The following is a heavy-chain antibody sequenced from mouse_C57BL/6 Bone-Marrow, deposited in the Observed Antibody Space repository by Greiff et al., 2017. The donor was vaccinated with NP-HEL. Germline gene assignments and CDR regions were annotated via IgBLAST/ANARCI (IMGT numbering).Heavy chain of an antibody. D-gene: IGHD5-1*01. J-gene: IGHJ4*01. CDR1: GFSFNTYA. V-gene: IGHV10-1*01. Sequence: EVHLVESGGGLVQPKGSLKLSCAASGFSFNTYAMNWVRQAPGKGLEWVARIRSKSNNYATYYADSVKDRFTISRDDSESMLYLQMNNLKTEDTAMYYCVRHEKYFYAMDYWGQGTSVTVSS. CDR2: IRSKSNNYAT. CDR3: VRHEKYFYAMDY.